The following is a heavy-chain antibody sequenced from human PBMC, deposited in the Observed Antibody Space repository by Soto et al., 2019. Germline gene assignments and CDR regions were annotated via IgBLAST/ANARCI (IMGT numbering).Heavy chain of an antibody. J-gene: IGHJ4*02. V-gene: IGHV3-23*01. D-gene: IGHD4-4*01. CDR2: LSARGGSS. Sequence: DVQLLESGGGLVQPGGSLRLACAASGFSFSSDAMVWVRRAPGKGLEWVPVLSARGGSSYFADSVKGRFTISRDNSKNVLSLEMHSLRAEDTAIYFCAKGSIEYSASVDNWGQGTLVLVSS. CDR1: GFSFSSDA. CDR3: AKGSIEYSASVDN.